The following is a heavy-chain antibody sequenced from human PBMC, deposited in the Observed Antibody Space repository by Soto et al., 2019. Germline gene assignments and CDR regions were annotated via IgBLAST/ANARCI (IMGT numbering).Heavy chain of an antibody. J-gene: IGHJ4*02. CDR3: AKDRGDYGDFGDY. Sequence: QVQLVESGGGVVQPGRSLRLSCAASGFTISSYGMHWVRQAPGKGLEWVAVISYDGSNKYYADSVKGRFTISRDNSKNTLYLQMNSLRAEDTAVYYCAKDRGDYGDFGDYWGQGTLVTVSS. D-gene: IGHD4-17*01. CDR2: ISYDGSNK. V-gene: IGHV3-30*18. CDR1: GFTISSYG.